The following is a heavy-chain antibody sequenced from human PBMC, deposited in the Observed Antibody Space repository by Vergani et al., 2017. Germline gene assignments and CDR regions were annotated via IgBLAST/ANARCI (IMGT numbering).Heavy chain of an antibody. CDR2: ISGSGGST. Sequence: EVQLVESGGGLVQPGRSLRLSCAASGFTFDDYAMHWVRQAPGKGLEWVSAISGSGGSTYYADSVKGRFTISRDNSKNTLYLQMNSLRAEDTAVYYCAKDWGIAAAGTDYWGQGTLVTVSS. CDR3: AKDWGIAAAGTDY. CDR1: GFTFDDYA. J-gene: IGHJ4*02. V-gene: IGHV3-23*04. D-gene: IGHD6-13*01.